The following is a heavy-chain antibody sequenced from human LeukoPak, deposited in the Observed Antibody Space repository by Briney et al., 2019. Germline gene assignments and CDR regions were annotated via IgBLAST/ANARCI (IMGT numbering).Heavy chain of an antibody. CDR1: GYTFTSYY. Sequence: ASVKVSCKASGYTFTSYYMHWVRQAPGQGLEWMGIINPSGGSTSYAQKFQGRVTMTRDTSTSTVYMELSSLRSEDTAVYYCARGIYDFWSGYYSHNWFDPWGQGTLVTVSS. V-gene: IGHV1-46*01. CDR3: ARGIYDFWSGYYSHNWFDP. J-gene: IGHJ5*02. CDR2: INPSGGST. D-gene: IGHD3-3*01.